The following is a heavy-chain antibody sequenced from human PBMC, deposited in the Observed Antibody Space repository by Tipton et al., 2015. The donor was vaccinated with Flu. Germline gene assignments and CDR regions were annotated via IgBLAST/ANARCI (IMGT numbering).Heavy chain of an antibody. CDR3: TRPPSGRIAARPLSGDDY. Sequence: SLRLSCAASGFTFSGSAMHWVRQASGKGLEWVGRIRSKANSYATAYAASVKGRFTISRDDSKNTAYLQMNSLKTEDTAVYYCTRPPSGRIAARPLSGDDYWGQGTLVTVSS. V-gene: IGHV3-73*01. CDR2: IRSKANSYAT. J-gene: IGHJ4*02. D-gene: IGHD6-6*01. CDR1: GFTFSGSA.